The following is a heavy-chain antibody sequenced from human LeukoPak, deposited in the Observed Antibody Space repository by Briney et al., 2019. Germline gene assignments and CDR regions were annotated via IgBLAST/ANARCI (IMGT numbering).Heavy chain of an antibody. CDR2: IIFAGSKR. J-gene: IGHJ4*02. CDR3: AKDYGRHYASGSSCFGY. V-gene: IGHV3-30*18. Sequence: GRSLRLSCAASGFTFSDYGMQWVRQAPGKGLEWVAVIIFAGSKRYYAESVKGRFTVSRDNSKNTLYLQMNSLRGEDTAVYYCAKDYGRHYASGSSCFGYWGQGNLVTVSS. CDR1: GFTFSDYG. D-gene: IGHD3-10*01.